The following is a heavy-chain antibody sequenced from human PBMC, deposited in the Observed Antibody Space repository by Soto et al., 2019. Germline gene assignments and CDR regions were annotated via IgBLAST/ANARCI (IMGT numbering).Heavy chain of an antibody. CDR2: IIPIFGTA. CDR1: GGTFSSYA. CDR3: ATEGVAAAVRLTYWYFDL. V-gene: IGHV1-69*01. Sequence: QVQLVQSGAEVKKPGSSVKVSCKASGGTFSSYAISWVRQAPGQGLEWMGGIIPIFGTANYAQKFQGRVTITADGATSTGYMGLSSLRSEDTAVYYRATEGVAAAVRLTYWYFDLWGRGTLVTVSS. J-gene: IGHJ2*01. D-gene: IGHD6-13*01.